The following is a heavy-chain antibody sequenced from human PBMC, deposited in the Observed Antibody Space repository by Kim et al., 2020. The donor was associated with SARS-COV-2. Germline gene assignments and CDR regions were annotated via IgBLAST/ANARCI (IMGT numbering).Heavy chain of an antibody. CDR2: IYPGDADT. J-gene: IGHJ4*02. CDR1: GYNFTNYW. CDR3: ARGRVYRDYDF. Sequence: GESLKISCQASGYNFTNYWVAWVRQKPRKGLEWLGYIYPGDADTKYGPSFRGLVAITADKSTATAFLHWKNLRASDSAMYYCARGRVYRDYDFWDQGTLV. V-gene: IGHV5-51*01. D-gene: IGHD3-10*01.